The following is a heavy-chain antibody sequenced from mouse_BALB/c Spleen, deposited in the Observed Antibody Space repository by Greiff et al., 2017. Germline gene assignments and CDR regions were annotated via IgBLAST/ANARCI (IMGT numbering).Heavy chain of an antibody. CDR1: GYSFTSYW. D-gene: IGHD4-1*01. CDR2: IYPGNSDT. V-gene: IGHV1-5*01. Sequence: VQLQQSGTVLARPGASVKMSCKASGYSFTSYWMHWVKQRPGQGLEWIGAIYPGNSDTSYNQKFKGKAKLTAVTSASTAYMELSSLTNEDSAVYYCTTTNWVYYFDYWGQGTTLTVSS. J-gene: IGHJ2*01. CDR3: TTTNWVYYFDY.